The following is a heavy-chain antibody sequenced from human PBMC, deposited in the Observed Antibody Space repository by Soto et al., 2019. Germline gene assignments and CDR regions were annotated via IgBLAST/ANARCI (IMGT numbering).Heavy chain of an antibody. J-gene: IGHJ3*02. V-gene: IGHV1-69*01. CDR1: GGTSSSYA. D-gene: IGHD5-18*01. CDR3: ARATNPKYSYGLLWAFDI. CDR2: IIPIFGTA. Sequence: QVQLVQSGAEVKKPGSSVKVSCKASGGTSSSYAISWVRQAPGQGLEWMGGIIPIFGTANYAQKFQGRVTITADESTSTAYMELSSLRSEDTAVYYCARATNPKYSYGLLWAFDIWGQGTMVTVSS.